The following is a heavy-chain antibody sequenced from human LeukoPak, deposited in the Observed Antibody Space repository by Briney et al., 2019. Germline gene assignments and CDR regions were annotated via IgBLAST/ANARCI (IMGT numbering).Heavy chain of an antibody. Sequence: SETLSLTCTVSGGSISSYYWSWIRQPPGKGLEWIGYIYYSGSTNYNPSLKSRVTVSVDTSKNQFSLKLSSVTAADTAVYYCARVWTEYFDYWGQGTLVTVSS. D-gene: IGHD1-1*01. CDR2: IYYSGST. J-gene: IGHJ4*02. CDR1: GGSISSYY. CDR3: ARVWTEYFDY. V-gene: IGHV4-59*01.